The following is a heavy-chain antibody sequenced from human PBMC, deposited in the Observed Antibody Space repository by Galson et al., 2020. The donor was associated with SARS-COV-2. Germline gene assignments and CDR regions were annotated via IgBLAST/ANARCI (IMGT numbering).Heavy chain of an antibody. Sequence: GESLKISCAASGSRLTKYGISWVRQAPGKGMEREATISYEGSTQYYADSVKGRFTISRDNSRDTVYLQMHGLRVEDTAVYYCARRGGPFELTVYYYMDFWGTGTTVTVSS. CDR1: GSRLTKYG. CDR2: ISYEGSTQ. V-gene: IGHV3-30*03. J-gene: IGHJ6*03. CDR3: ARRGGPFELTVYYYMDF. D-gene: IGHD1-7*01.